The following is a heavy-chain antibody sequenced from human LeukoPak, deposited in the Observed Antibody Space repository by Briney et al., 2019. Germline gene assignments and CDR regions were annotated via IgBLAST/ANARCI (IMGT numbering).Heavy chain of an antibody. D-gene: IGHD6-13*01. V-gene: IGHV3-48*01. Sequence: GGSLRLSCAASGFTFSSCSMNWVRQAPGKGLEWVSYISSSSSTIYYADSVKGRFTISRDNAKNSLYLQMNSLRAEDTAVYYCARDIAADAFDIWGQGTMVTVSS. CDR1: GFTFSSCS. CDR3: ARDIAADAFDI. J-gene: IGHJ3*02. CDR2: ISSSSSTI.